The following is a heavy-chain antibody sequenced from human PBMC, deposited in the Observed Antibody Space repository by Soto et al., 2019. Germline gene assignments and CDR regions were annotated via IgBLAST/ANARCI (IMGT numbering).Heavy chain of an antibody. CDR2: IRSKANSYAT. CDR1: GFTFSGSA. J-gene: IGHJ4*02. V-gene: IGHV3-73*01. D-gene: IGHD3-10*01. CDR3: TRTYYYGSGSYYMVFDY. Sequence: GGSLRLSCAASGFTFSGSAMHWVRQASGKGLEWVGRIRSKANSYATAYAASVKGRFTISRDDSKNTAYLQMNSLKTEDTAVYYCTRTYYYGSGSYYMVFDYWGQGTLVTVS.